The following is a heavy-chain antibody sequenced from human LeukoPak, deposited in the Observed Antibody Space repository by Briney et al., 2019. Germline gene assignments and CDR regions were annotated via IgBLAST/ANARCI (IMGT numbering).Heavy chain of an antibody. D-gene: IGHD2-2*01. CDR1: GFTFSSHS. Sequence: GGSLRLSCAASGFTFSSHSMNWVRQAPGKGLEWVSSISASDSYIYYADSVKGRSTISRDNAKNSLYLQMNSLRAEDTAVYYCARARAGYCDSTSCYGFDYWGQGTLVTVSS. V-gene: IGHV3-21*01. J-gene: IGHJ4*02. CDR2: ISASDSYI. CDR3: ARARAGYCDSTSCYGFDY.